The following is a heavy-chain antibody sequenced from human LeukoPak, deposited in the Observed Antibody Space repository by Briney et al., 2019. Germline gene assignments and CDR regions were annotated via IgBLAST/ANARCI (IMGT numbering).Heavy chain of an antibody. V-gene: IGHV1-2*02. CDR3: ARDRVRRYYYDSSGYLDYFDY. D-gene: IGHD3-22*01. CDR1: GYTFTGYY. Sequence: ASVKVSCKASGYTFTGYYMHWVRQAPGQGLGWMGWINPNSGGTNYAQKLQGRVTMTTDTSTSTAYMELRSLRSDDTAVYYCARDRVRRYYYDSSGYLDYFDYWGQGTLVTVSS. J-gene: IGHJ4*02. CDR2: INPNSGGT.